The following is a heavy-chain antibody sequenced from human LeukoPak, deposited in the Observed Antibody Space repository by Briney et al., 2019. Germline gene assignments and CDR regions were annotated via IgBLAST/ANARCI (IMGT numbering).Heavy chain of an antibody. CDR1: GFTFSDYN. V-gene: IGHV3-30*02. J-gene: IGHJ4*02. D-gene: IGHD3-3*01. Sequence: GGSLRLSCTASGFTFSDYNMHWVRQAPGKGLEWVAFIWSDGNWQSYADSVKGRFTISRDNAKNSLYLQMNSLRAEDTALYYCAKDGATRPKGYDFWSGYFRSGGYYFDYWGQGTLVTVSS. CDR3: AKDGATRPKGYDFWSGYFRSGGYYFDY. CDR2: IWSDGNWQ.